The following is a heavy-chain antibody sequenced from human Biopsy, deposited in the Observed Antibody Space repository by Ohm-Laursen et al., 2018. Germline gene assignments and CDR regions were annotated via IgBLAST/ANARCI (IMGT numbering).Heavy chain of an antibody. Sequence: ASVKVSCKSSGYTFTGQYLHWVRQVPGQGLEWMGWINPHSGTTKFAQDFQDRVTMTRDTSITTAYMELRRLRSGDTAVYYCAKGQDLRGGAEYFQHWGQGALVTVSS. CDR2: INPHSGTT. CDR1: GYTFTGQY. D-gene: IGHD2-15*01. CDR3: AKGQDLRGGAEYFQH. V-gene: IGHV1-2*02. J-gene: IGHJ1*01.